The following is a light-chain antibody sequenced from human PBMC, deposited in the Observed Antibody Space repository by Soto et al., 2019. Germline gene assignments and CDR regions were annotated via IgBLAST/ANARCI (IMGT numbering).Light chain of an antibody. J-gene: IGKJ5*01. Sequence: IVMTQSPGTLSVSPGERATLSCRASHSVRSKLAWYQQKPGQAPRLLIYDASTRATGIPARFSGSGSGTEFTLTISSLQSEDFAVYYCQQYNNWPPITFGQGTRLEIK. CDR2: DAS. V-gene: IGKV3-15*01. CDR1: HSVRSK. CDR3: QQYNNWPPIT.